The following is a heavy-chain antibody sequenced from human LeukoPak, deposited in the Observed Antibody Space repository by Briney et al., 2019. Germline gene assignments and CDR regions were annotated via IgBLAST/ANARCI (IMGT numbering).Heavy chain of an antibody. CDR2: ISSSSSYI. CDR1: GFTFSSYS. CDR3: ARGLNPMVYATSSGFDP. J-gene: IGHJ5*02. Sequence: GGSLRLSCAASGFTFSSYSMNWVRQAPGKGLEWVSSISSSSSYICYADSVKGRFTISRDNAKNSLYLQMNSLRAEDTAVYYCARGLNPMVYATSSGFDPWGQGTLVTVSS. V-gene: IGHV3-21*01. D-gene: IGHD2-8*01.